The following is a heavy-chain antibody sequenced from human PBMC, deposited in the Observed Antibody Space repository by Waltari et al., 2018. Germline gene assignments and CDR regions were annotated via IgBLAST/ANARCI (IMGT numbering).Heavy chain of an antibody. J-gene: IGHJ4*02. V-gene: IGHV3-30-3*01. CDR2: ISYDGSNN. CDR1: GFTFSSYA. Sequence: QVQLVESGGGVVQPGRSLRLSCAASGFTFSSYAMHWGRQAPGKGLEWVAVISYDGSNNYYADSVEGRFTISRDNSKNTLYLQMNSLRAEDTAVYYCASVRYYFDYWGQGTLVTVSS. CDR3: ASVRYYFDY.